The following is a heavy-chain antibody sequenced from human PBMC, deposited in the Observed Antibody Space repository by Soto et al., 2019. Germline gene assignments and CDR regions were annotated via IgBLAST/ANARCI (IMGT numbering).Heavy chain of an antibody. CDR1: GFSLSTSGIC. CDR2: IDWDDDK. J-gene: IGHJ6*02. D-gene: IGHD6-13*01. Sequence: SGPTLVNPTQTLTLTCTFSGFSLSTSGICVSWIRQPPGKALEWLALIDWDDDKYYSTSLKTRLTISKDTSKNQVVLTMTNMDPVDTATYYCARIRAAAGYYYYYGMDVWGQGTTVTVSS. V-gene: IGHV2-70*01. CDR3: ARIRAAAGYYYYYGMDV.